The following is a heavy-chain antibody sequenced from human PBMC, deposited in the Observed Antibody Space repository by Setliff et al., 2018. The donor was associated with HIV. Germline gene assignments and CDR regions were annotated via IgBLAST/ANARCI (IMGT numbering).Heavy chain of an antibody. V-gene: IGHV4-61*01. Sequence: NPSETLSLTCTVSGDFFSSDYYWGWIRQPPGKGLEWIGYIYYSGSTNYNPSLKSRVTISVDTSKNQFSLKLSSVTAADTAVYYCARGRITMVRGVIHNWFDPWGQGTLVTVSS. CDR1: GDFFSSDYY. J-gene: IGHJ5*02. D-gene: IGHD3-10*01. CDR2: IYYSGST. CDR3: ARGRITMVRGVIHNWFDP.